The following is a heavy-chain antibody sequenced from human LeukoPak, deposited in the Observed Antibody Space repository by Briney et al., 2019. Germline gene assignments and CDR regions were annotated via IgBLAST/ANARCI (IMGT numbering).Heavy chain of an antibody. V-gene: IGHV5-51*01. J-gene: IGHJ5*02. CDR2: INPGDSDT. D-gene: IGHD3-3*01. CDR1: GYSFTSYW. Sequence: GESLKISCKGSGYSFTSYWIGWVRQMPGKGLEWMGIINPGDSDTRYSPSFQGQVTISADKSISTAYLQWSSLKASDTAMYYCARRYTIFGVVGDRFDPWGQGTLVTVSS. CDR3: ARRYTIFGVVGDRFDP.